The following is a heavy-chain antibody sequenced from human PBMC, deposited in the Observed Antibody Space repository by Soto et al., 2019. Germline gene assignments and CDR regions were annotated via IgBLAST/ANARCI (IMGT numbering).Heavy chain of an antibody. J-gene: IGHJ4*02. CDR3: VRASMPQAHFAF. D-gene: IGHD2-2*01. CDR2: MHTSGST. CDR1: GGSIRGYY. Sequence: SETLSLTCTVSGGSIRGYYWSWIRQSAGMGLEWIGRMHTSGSTNYNPSLKSRVTISVDMSKNQISLKLTSVTAADTALYYCVRASMPQAHFAFWGQGTLVTVSS. V-gene: IGHV4-4*07.